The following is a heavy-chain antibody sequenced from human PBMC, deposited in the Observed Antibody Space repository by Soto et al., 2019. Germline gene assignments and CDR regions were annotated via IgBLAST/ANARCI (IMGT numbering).Heavy chain of an antibody. CDR2: IYYSGST. Sequence: PSETLSLTXTVSGGSISSGDYYWSWIRQPPGKGLEWIGYIYYSGSTYYNPSLKSRVTISVDTSKNQFSLKLSSVTAADTAVYYCARDLRSRGSGSYYLDYWGQGTLVTVSS. J-gene: IGHJ4*01. D-gene: IGHD3-10*01. CDR3: ARDLRSRGSGSYYLDY. CDR1: GGSISSGDYY. V-gene: IGHV4-30-4*01.